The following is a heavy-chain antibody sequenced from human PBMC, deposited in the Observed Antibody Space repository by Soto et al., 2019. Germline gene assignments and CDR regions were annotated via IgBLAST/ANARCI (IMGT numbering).Heavy chain of an antibody. CDR1: GFSLSTSVVG. CDR3: AHEMADFDAFDI. V-gene: IGHV2-5*01. Sequence: SGPTLVNPTQTLTLTCTFSGFSLSTSVVGMGWIRQPPGKALEWLALIYWNDDKRYSPSLKSRLTITKDTSENQVVLTMTNMDPVDKATYYCAHEMADFDAFDIWGQGTMVTV. D-gene: IGHD6-19*01. J-gene: IGHJ3*02. CDR2: IYWNDDK.